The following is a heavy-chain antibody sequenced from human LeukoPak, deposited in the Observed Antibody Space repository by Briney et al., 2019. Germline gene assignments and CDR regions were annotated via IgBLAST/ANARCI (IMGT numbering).Heavy chain of an antibody. CDR2: INHSGST. Sequence: KPSETLSLTCAVYGGSFSGYYWSWIRQPPGKGLEWIGEINHSGSTNYNPSLKSRVTISVDTSKNQFSLKLSSVTAADTAVYYCARGNYSNYDVDYWGQGTLVTVSS. V-gene: IGHV4-34*01. J-gene: IGHJ4*02. CDR1: GGSFSGYY. D-gene: IGHD4-11*01. CDR3: ARGNYSNYDVDY.